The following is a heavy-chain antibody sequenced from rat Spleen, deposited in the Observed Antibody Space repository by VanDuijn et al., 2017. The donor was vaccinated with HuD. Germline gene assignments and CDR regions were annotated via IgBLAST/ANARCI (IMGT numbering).Heavy chain of an antibody. CDR1: GFTFSNYY. CDR2: ISTGGENT. Sequence: EVQVVESGGGLVQPGRSLKLSCAASGFTFSNYYMAWVRQAPTKGLEWVAYISTGGENTYYRDSVKGRFTISRDNAKSTLYLQLDSLRSEDTATYYCTTDTFYDGTYYPGGFDYWGQGVMVTVSS. CDR3: TTDTFYDGTYYPGGFDY. V-gene: IGHV5-27*01. D-gene: IGHD1-12*02. J-gene: IGHJ2*01.